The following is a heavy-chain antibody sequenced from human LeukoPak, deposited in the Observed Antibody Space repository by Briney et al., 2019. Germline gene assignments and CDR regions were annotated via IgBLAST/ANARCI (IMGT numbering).Heavy chain of an antibody. CDR1: GYSFTSYW. D-gene: IGHD2-2*01. CDR3: ARTAAMRGYWFDP. J-gene: IGHJ5*02. CDR2: IYPGDSDT. V-gene: IGHV5-51*01. Sequence: GESLKISCKGSGYSFTSYWIGWVRQMPGKGLEWMGIIYPGDSDTRYSPSFQGQVTISADKSISTAYLQWSSLKASDTAMYYCARTAAMRGYWFDPWGQGTLVTVSP.